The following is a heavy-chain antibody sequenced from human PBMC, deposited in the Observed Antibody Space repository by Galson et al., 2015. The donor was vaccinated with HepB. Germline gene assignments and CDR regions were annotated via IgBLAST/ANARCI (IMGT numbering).Heavy chain of an antibody. CDR2: IKQDGSDK. CDR1: GFSFSTYW. Sequence: SLRLSCAASGFSFSTYWMSWVRQAPGKGLEWVASIKQDGSDKYYVESVKGRFTISRDNARNSLYLQMNSLRAEDTAVYYCARYYCTNGLCQGFDYWGQGTLVTVSS. D-gene: IGHD2-8*01. CDR3: ARYYCTNGLCQGFDY. J-gene: IGHJ4*02. V-gene: IGHV3-7*01.